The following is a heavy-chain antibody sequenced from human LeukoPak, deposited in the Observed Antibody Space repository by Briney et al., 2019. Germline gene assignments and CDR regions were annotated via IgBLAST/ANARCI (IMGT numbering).Heavy chain of an antibody. CDR1: GYTFTSYG. V-gene: IGHV1-18*01. J-gene: IGHJ4*02. Sequence: ASVKVSCKASGYTFTSYGISWVRQAPGQGLEWMGWISAYNGNTNYAQKLQGRVTMTTDTSTSTAYMELRSLRPDDTAVYYCAVVVVAATGYHFDYWGQGTLVTVSS. CDR3: AVVVVAATGYHFDY. CDR2: ISAYNGNT. D-gene: IGHD2-15*01.